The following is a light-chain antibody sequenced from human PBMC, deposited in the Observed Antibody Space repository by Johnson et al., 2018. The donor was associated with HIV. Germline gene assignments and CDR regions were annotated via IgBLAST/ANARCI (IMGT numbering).Light chain of an antibody. V-gene: IGLV1-51*02. CDR2: EDN. CDR1: ISNIESYF. J-gene: IGLJ1*01. Sequence: QPVLTQPPSVSAAPGQRVNISCSGNISNIESYFVSWYQQLPGAAPTLLIYEDNKRPSGIPDRFSGSKSGPSATLGITGLPTGDEADYYCGTWDSSLSAGVFGTGTKVTVL. CDR3: GTWDSSLSAGV.